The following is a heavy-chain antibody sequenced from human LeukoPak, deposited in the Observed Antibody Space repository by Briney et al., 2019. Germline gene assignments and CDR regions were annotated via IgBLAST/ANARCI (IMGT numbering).Heavy chain of an antibody. CDR3: ARVVTEYGSSGVDY. Sequence: SVKVSCKASGGTFSSYAISWVRQAPGQGLEWMGGIIPIFGTANYAQKFQGRVTITADESTSTAYMELSSLRSEDTAMYYCARVVTEYGSSGVDYWGQGTLVTVSS. J-gene: IGHJ4*02. D-gene: IGHD6-6*01. CDR1: GGTFSSYA. CDR2: IIPIFGTA. V-gene: IGHV1-69*13.